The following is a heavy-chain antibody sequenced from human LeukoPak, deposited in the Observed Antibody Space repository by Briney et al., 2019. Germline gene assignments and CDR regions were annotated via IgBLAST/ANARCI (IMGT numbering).Heavy chain of an antibody. J-gene: IGHJ4*02. D-gene: IGHD6-13*01. V-gene: IGHV3-7*03. CDR1: AFIFSGRW. CDR2: IKEDGSEK. Sequence: GGSLRLSCEGSAFIFSGRWMNWVRQAPGQGLEWVASIKEDGSEKHYVDSVKGRFTISRDNGKNSLYLQMNSLRAEDTAVYYCARDSGWWRFDFWGQGTLVTVSS. CDR3: ARDSGWWRFDF.